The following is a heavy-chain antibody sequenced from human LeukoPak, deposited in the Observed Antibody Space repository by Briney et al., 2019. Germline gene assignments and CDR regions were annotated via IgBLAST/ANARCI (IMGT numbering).Heavy chain of an antibody. D-gene: IGHD3-9*01. CDR2: IYWNDDK. J-gene: IGHJ4*02. CDR3: AHSAYDILTGYYFDY. Sequence: SGPTLVKPTQTLTLTCTFSGFSLSTSGVGMGWIRQPPGKALEWLALIYWNDDKRYSPSLKSRLTITKDTSKNQVVLTMTNMDPVDTATYYCAHSAYDILTGYYFDYWGQGTLVTVSS. CDR1: GFSLSTSGVG. V-gene: IGHV2-5*01.